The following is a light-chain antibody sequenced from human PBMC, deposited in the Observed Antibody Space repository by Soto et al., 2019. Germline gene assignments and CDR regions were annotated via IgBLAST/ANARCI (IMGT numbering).Light chain of an antibody. Sequence: DIPMTQSPSSVSASVGDRVTITCRASQGISSWLAWYQQKPGKAPKLLIYAASSLESGVPSRFSGSGSATDFTLTITSLPPEDFATDYCLQSDSFPHTFGQATKLEIK. V-gene: IGKV1-12*01. J-gene: IGKJ2*01. CDR3: LQSDSFPHT. CDR2: AAS. CDR1: QGISSW.